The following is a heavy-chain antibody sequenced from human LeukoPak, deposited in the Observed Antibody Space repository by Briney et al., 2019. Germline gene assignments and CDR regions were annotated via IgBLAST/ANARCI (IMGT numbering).Heavy chain of an antibody. Sequence: PGGSLRLSCAASGFTFSSFVMHWVRQAPGKGLEWVAVISYDGSNKYYADSVKGRFTISRDDSKNTLFLQMNSLRTEDTAVYYCARDLDSSSWYILWFDPWGQGTLVTVSS. CDR3: ARDLDSSSWYILWFDP. CDR1: GFTFSSFV. V-gene: IGHV3-30-3*01. CDR2: ISYDGSNK. D-gene: IGHD6-13*01. J-gene: IGHJ5*02.